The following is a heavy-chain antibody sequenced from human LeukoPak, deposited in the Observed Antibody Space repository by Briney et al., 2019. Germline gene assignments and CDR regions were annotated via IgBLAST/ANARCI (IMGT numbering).Heavy chain of an antibody. Sequence: PSETLSLTCTVSGYSISSGYYWGWMRQPPGKGLEWIGSIYHSGSTYYNPSLKSRVTISVDTSKNQFSLKLSSVTAADTAVYYCARVNELVPYFDYWGQGTLVTVSS. CDR1: GYSISSGYY. V-gene: IGHV4-38-2*02. D-gene: IGHD6-13*01. CDR2: IYHSGST. CDR3: ARVNELVPYFDY. J-gene: IGHJ4*02.